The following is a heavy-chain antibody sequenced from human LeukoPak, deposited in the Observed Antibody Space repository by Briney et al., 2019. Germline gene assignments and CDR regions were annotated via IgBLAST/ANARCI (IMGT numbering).Heavy chain of an antibody. Sequence: GGSLRLSCAASGFTFTSYALSWVRQAPGKGLEWVSGISGTGDYTSYADSVKGRFTISRDNSKNTLSLQMNSLGAEDTAEYYCAKERYCSSTTCYEFYYGMDVWGQGTTVTVSS. CDR3: AKERYCSSTTCYEFYYGMDV. CDR1: GFTFTSYA. J-gene: IGHJ6*02. D-gene: IGHD2-2*01. V-gene: IGHV3-23*01. CDR2: ISGTGDYT.